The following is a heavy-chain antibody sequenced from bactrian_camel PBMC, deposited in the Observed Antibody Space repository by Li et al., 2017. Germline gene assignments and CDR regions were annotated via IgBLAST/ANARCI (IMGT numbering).Heavy chain of an antibody. CDR3: ATGLLPYCSGAYCYTHYNY. V-gene: IGHV3S40*01. D-gene: IGHD2*01. Sequence: DVQLVESGGGLVQPGGSLRLSCTASGFTFSSSDMSWGRQAPGNECEWVSTIKSDGSTLYADPVKGRFTISQNDAKNVVYLQMDNMKLDDTAMYYCATGLLPYCSGAYCYTHYNYWGQGTQVTVS. CDR2: IKSDGST. CDR1: GFTFSSSD. J-gene: IGHJ4*01.